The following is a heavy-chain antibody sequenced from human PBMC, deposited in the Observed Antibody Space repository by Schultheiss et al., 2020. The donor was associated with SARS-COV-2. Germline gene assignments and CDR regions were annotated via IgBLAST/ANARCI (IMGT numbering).Heavy chain of an antibody. CDR1: GYRFTNYW. J-gene: IGHJ5*02. V-gene: IGHV5-10-1*01. Sequence: GGSLRLSCQGSGYRFTNYWISWVRQMPGKGLEWMGKIDPSDSETNYSPSFQGHVTISVDRSISTAYLQWTSLKASDTAMYYCARRVAGTLDTVENWFDPWGQGTLVTVSS. CDR2: IDPSDSET. D-gene: IGHD6-19*01. CDR3: ARRVAGTLDTVENWFDP.